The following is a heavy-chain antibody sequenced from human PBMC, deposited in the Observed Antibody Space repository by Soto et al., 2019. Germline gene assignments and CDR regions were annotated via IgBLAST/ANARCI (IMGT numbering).Heavy chain of an antibody. Sequence: QVQLVQSGAEVQKPGSSVKVSCKASGGTFTSYAISWVRQAPGQGLEWMGGIIPMSNSPTYAQKFRGRLTITAYGFTRTANMDLGSLIPEDSAEYYCARGTRDCSTSSRHSPQCYFRHDMDVWGPGTAVTVSS. CDR2: IIPMSNSP. CDR3: ARGTRDCSTSSRHSPQCYFRHDMDV. V-gene: IGHV1-69*01. J-gene: IGHJ6*02. CDR1: GGTFTSYA. D-gene: IGHD2-15*01.